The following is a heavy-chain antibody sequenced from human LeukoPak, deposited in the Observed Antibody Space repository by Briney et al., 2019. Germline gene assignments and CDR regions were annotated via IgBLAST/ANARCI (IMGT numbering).Heavy chain of an antibody. D-gene: IGHD1-14*01. V-gene: IGHV3-74*01. Sequence: GGSLRLSCAASGFTFGNSWVHWVRQAPGKGQVWVSLINADGSTTTYADSVKGRFTISRDNARNTLSLQMNSLTIEDTAVYYCVVVVEPPDSDGFDVWGQGTMITVSS. J-gene: IGHJ3*01. CDR3: VVVVEPPDSDGFDV. CDR2: INADGSTT. CDR1: GFTFGNSW.